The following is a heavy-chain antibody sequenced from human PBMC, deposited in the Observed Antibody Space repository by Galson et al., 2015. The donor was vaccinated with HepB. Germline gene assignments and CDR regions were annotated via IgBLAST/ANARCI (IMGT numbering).Heavy chain of an antibody. CDR3: ARGYYYDSSGYYQRAFDI. CDR1: GFTFSSYA. J-gene: IGHJ3*02. V-gene: IGHV3-30-3*01. CDR2: ISYDGSNK. D-gene: IGHD3-22*01. Sequence: SPRLSCAASGFTFSSYAMHWVRQAPGKGLEWVAVISYDGSNKYYADSVKGRFTISRDNSKNTLYLQMNSLRAEDTAVYYCARGYYYDSSGYYQRAFDIWGQGTMVTVSS.